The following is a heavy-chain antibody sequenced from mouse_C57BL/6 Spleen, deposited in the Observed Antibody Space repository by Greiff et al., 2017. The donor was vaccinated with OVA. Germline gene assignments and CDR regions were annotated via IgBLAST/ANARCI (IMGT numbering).Heavy chain of an antibody. V-gene: IGHV1-81*01. CDR3: ARDITTVVGSGYFDV. Sequence: VKLMESGAELARPGASVKLSCKASGYTFTSYGISWVKQRTGQGLEWIGEIYPRSGNTYYNEKFKGKATLTADKSSSTAYMELRSLTSEDSAVYFCARDITTVVGSGYFDVWGTGTTVTVSS. CDR2: IYPRSGNT. J-gene: IGHJ1*03. D-gene: IGHD1-1*01. CDR1: GYTFTSYG.